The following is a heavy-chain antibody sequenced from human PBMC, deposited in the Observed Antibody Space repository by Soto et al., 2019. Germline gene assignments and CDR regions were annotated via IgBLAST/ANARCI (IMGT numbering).Heavy chain of an antibody. CDR2: IYPGDSDT. CDR3: ARLSLSGYSSSWYFYY. J-gene: IGHJ4*02. CDR1: GYSFTSYW. V-gene: IGHV5-51*01. Sequence: PGESLKISCKGSGYSFTSYWIGWVRQMPGKGLEWMGIIYPGDSDTRYSPSFQGQVTISADKSISTAYLQWSSLKASDTAMYYCARLSLSGYSSSWYFYYWGQGTLVTVSS. D-gene: IGHD6-13*01.